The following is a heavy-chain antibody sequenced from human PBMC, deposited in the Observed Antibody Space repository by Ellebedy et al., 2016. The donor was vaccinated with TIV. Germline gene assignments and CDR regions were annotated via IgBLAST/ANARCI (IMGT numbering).Heavy chain of an antibody. V-gene: IGHV4-30-2*01. J-gene: IGHJ4*02. CDR1: GGSISSGGYS. Sequence: MPSETLSLTCAVSGGSISSGGYSWSWIRQPPGKGLEWIGYIYHSGSTYYNPSLKSRVTISVDRSKNQFSLKLSSVTAADTAVYYCAGQVLVAVAGKVDDYWGQGTLVTVSS. CDR3: AGQVLVAVAGKVDDY. CDR2: IYHSGST. D-gene: IGHD6-19*01.